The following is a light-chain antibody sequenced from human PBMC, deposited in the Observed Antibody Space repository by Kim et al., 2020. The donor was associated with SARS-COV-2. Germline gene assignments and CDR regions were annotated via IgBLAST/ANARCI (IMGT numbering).Light chain of an antibody. CDR2: GDT. Sequence: QSVTISCTGSSSNIGADSDGHWYQHLPGTAPKLLIFGDTTRASGVPGRFSGSKSGTSASLAITGLQAEDEGDYYCHSYDSGLTGYVFGSGTKVTVL. J-gene: IGLJ1*01. CDR3: HSYDSGLTGYV. V-gene: IGLV1-40*01. CDR1: SSNIGADSD.